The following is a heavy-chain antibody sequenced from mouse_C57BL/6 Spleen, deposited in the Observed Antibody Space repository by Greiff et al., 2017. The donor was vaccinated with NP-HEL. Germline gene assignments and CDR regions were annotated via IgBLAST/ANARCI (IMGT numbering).Heavy chain of an antibody. J-gene: IGHJ3*01. D-gene: IGHD4-1*01. V-gene: IGHV1-82*01. CDR2: IYPGDGDT. Sequence: QVQLQQSGAELVKPGASVKISCKASGYAFSSSWMNWVKQRPGKGLEWIGQIYPGDGDTNYNGKFKGKATLTADKSSSTAYMQLSSLTSEDSAVYFYERSSSWDGYWFDYWGQGTLVTVSA. CDR3: ERSSSWDGYWFDY. CDR1: GYAFSSSW.